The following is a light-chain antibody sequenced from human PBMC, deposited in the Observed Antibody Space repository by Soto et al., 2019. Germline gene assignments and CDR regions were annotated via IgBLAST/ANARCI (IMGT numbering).Light chain of an antibody. CDR3: QQYGSSGT. V-gene: IGKV3-20*01. CDR1: QSVASRF. CDR2: GAS. Sequence: EIVLTHAQGTLSLSAVESGTLXWRASQSVASRFLAWYQQKPGQAPRLLIYGASNRATGIPDRFSGSGSGTDFTLTISRLEPEDFAVYYCQQYGSSGTFGQGTKVDNK. J-gene: IGKJ1*01.